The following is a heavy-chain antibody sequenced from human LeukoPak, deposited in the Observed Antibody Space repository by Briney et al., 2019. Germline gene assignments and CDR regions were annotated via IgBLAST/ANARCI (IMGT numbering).Heavy chain of an antibody. CDR1: GFTFSNAW. CDR2: IKSKTDGGTT. CDR3: TREYKKDGIAAAGS. J-gene: IGHJ5*02. V-gene: IGHV3-15*01. Sequence: GGSLRLFCAASGFTFSNAWMSWVRQAPGKGLEWVGRIKSKTDGGTTDYAAPVKGRFTISRDDSKNTLYLQMNSLKTEDTAVYYCTREYKKDGIAAAGSWGQGTLVTVSS. D-gene: IGHD6-13*01.